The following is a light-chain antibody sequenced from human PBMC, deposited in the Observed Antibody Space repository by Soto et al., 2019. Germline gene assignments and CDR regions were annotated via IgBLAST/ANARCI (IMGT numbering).Light chain of an antibody. CDR3: QVWDSSRGV. J-gene: IGLJ3*02. Sequence: SYELTQPPSVSVAPGQTARIPCGGNNIGSKSAHWYQQKPGQAPVLVVYDDSDRPSGIPERFSGSNSGNTATLTISRVGAGDEADSYCQVWDSSRGVFGGGTNLTVL. CDR1: NIGSKS. CDR2: DDS. V-gene: IGLV3-21*02.